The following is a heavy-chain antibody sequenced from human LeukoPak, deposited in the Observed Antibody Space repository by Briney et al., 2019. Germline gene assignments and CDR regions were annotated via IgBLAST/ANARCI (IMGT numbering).Heavy chain of an antibody. CDR3: ARDHHHPWGYSGSFDY. V-gene: IGHV4-30-2*01. D-gene: IGHD1-26*01. CDR1: GGSISSGGYS. Sequence: SQTLSLTCAVSGGSISSGGYSWSWIRQPPGKGLEWIGYIYHSGSTYYNPSLKSRATISVDRSKNQFSLKLSSVTAADTAVYYCARDHHHPWGYSGSFDYWGQGTLVTVSS. CDR2: IYHSGST. J-gene: IGHJ4*02.